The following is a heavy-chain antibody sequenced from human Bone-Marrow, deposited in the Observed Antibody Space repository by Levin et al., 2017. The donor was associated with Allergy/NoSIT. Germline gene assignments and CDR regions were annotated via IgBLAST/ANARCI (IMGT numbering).Heavy chain of an antibody. CDR3: ASLSAAVAGTNDAFDS. V-gene: IGHV3-30*03. J-gene: IGHJ3*02. CDR2: ISYDGSNK. D-gene: IGHD6-19*01. CDR1: GFTFSSYG. Sequence: GGSLRLSCAASGFTFSSYGMHWVRQAPGKGLEWVAVISYDGSNKYYADSVKGRFTISRDNSKNTLYLQMNSLRAEDTAVYYCASLSAAVAGTNDAFDSWGQGTMVTVSS.